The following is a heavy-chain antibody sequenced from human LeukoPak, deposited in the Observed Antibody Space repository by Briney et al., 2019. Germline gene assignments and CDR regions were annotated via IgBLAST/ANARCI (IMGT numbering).Heavy chain of an antibody. Sequence: ETLSLTCAVYGGSFSGYYWSWIRQPPGKGLEWIGEINHSGSTNYNPSLKSRVTISVDTSKNQFSLKLSSVTAADTAVYYCARERGIVVVPGKSFDYWGQGTLVTVSS. V-gene: IGHV4-34*01. CDR2: INHSGST. D-gene: IGHD3-22*01. J-gene: IGHJ4*02. CDR1: GGSFSGYY. CDR3: ARERGIVVVPGKSFDY.